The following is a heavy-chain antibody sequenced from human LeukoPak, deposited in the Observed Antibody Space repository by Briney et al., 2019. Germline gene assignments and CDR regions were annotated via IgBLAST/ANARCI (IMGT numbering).Heavy chain of an antibody. V-gene: IGHV3-53*04. CDR3: ARHYCSSTSCYFMGYYFDY. CDR1: GFTVSSNY. D-gene: IGHD2-2*01. J-gene: IGHJ4*02. Sequence: GGSLRLSCAASGFTVSSNYMSWVRQAPGKGLEWVSVIYSGGSTYYADSVKGRFTVSRHNSKNTLYLQMNSLRAEDTAVYYCARHYCSSTSCYFMGYYFDYWGQGTLVTVSS. CDR2: IYSGGST.